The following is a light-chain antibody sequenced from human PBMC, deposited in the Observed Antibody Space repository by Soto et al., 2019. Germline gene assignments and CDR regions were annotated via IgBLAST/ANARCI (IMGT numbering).Light chain of an antibody. CDR2: EVR. J-gene: IGLJ1*01. CDR1: SSDVGGYDY. CDR3: SSYTSSSTRI. V-gene: IGLV2-14*01. Sequence: QSALTQPASVSGSPGQSITISCTGTSSDVGGYDYVSWYQQHPDKAPKLVMYEVRNRPSGISDRFYGSKSGNTASLTTSGLQAEDEAEYYCSSYTSSSTRIFGTGTKLTVL.